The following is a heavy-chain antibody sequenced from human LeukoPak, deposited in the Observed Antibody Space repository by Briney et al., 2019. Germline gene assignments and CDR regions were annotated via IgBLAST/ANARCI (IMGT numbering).Heavy chain of an antibody. V-gene: IGHV1-24*01. CDR3: ATDPCSSTSCPYYYGMDV. CDR1: GYTLTELS. J-gene: IGHJ6*02. Sequence: GASVNVSCKVSGYTLTELSMHWVRQAPGKGLEWMGGFDPEDGETIYAQKFQGRVTMTEDTSTDTAYMELSSLRSEDTAVYYCATDPCSSTSCPYYYGMDVWGQGTTVTVSS. CDR2: FDPEDGET. D-gene: IGHD2-2*01.